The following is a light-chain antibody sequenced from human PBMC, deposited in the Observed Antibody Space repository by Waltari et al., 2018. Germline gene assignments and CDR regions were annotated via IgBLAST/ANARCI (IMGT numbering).Light chain of an antibody. CDR3: QQRSNWPPT. CDR2: DAS. CDR1: QSVSSY. J-gene: IGKJ2*01. Sequence: ETVLTQSPATVSLSPGERATPSCRASQSVSSYLAWYQQKPGQAPRLLIYDASNRATGIPARFSGSGSGTDFTLTISSLEPEDFAVYYCQQRSNWPPTFGQGTKLEIK. V-gene: IGKV3-11*01.